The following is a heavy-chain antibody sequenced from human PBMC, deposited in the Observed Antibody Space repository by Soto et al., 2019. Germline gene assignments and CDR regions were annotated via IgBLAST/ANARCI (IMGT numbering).Heavy chain of an antibody. V-gene: IGHV4-39*01. Sequence: SETLSLTCTVSGGSISSSSYYWGWIRQPPGKGLEWIGSIYYSGSTYYNQSLKSRVTISVDTSKKQFSLKLSSVTAADTAVYYFVRHGPGYSSSWYGDDAFDIWGQGTMVTVSS. CDR2: IYYSGST. CDR3: VRHGPGYSSSWYGDDAFDI. CDR1: GGSISSSSYY. J-gene: IGHJ3*02. D-gene: IGHD6-13*01.